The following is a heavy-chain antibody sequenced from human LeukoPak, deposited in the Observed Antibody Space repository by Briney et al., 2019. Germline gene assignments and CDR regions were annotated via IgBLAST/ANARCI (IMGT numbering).Heavy chain of an antibody. CDR1: GGSISSSSYY. V-gene: IGHV4-39*02. CDR2: IYYSGST. J-gene: IGHJ4*02. CDR3: ARDLGHDFWSGYYY. D-gene: IGHD3-3*01. Sequence: SETLSLTCTVSGGSISSSSYYWGWIRQPPGKGLEWIGSIYYSGSTYYNPSLKSRVTISVDTSKNQFSLKLSSVTAADTAVYYCARDLGHDFWSGYYYWGQGTLVTVSS.